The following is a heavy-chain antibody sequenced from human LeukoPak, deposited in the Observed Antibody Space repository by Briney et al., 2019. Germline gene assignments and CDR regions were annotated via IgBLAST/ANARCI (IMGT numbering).Heavy chain of an antibody. CDR1: GGSISSGGYS. CDR3: ARADSSGYYVGY. D-gene: IGHD3-22*01. CDR2: IYHSGST. Sequence: PSQTLSLTCAVSGGSISSGGYSWSWIRQPPGKGLEWIGYIYHSGSTYYNPSLKSRVTISVDTSKNQFSLKLSSVTAADTAVYYCARADSSGYYVGYWGQGTLVTVSS. V-gene: IGHV4-30-2*01. J-gene: IGHJ4*02.